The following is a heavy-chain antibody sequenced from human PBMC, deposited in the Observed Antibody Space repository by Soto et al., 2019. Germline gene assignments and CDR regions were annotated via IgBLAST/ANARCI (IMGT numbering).Heavy chain of an antibody. Sequence: SETLSLTCTVSGGSISSYYWSWIRQPPGKGLEWIGYIYYSGSTNYNPSLKSRVTISVDTSKNQFSLKLSSVTAADTAVYYCARDYYDFWSGYYPRYYGMDVWGQGTTVTAP. CDR3: ARDYYDFWSGYYPRYYGMDV. D-gene: IGHD3-3*01. V-gene: IGHV4-59*01. CDR2: IYYSGST. J-gene: IGHJ6*02. CDR1: GGSISSYY.